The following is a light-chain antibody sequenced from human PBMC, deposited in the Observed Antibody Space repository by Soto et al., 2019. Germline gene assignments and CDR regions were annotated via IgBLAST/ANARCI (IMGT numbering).Light chain of an antibody. Sequence: DIQLTQSPSFLSASVGDRVTITCRASQGISSYLAWYQQKPGKAPKLLIYAASTLQSGVPSRFSGSGSGTVFTLTISCVPTEDFASYYCQQLNSYPLFGPGTKVDIK. CDR2: AAS. CDR3: QQLNSYPL. J-gene: IGKJ3*01. V-gene: IGKV1-9*01. CDR1: QGISSY.